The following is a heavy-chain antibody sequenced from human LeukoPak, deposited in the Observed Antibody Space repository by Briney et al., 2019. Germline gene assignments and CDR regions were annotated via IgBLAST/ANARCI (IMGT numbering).Heavy chain of an antibody. Sequence: GGSLRLSCAASGFSIMNSAMNWVRQGPGKGLEWVSAINGTAIDTDYTDSVKGRFTISRDFSRNTLYLQMNSLRAEDTAVYYCAKDVDRVQSYYFDYWGQGTLVTVSS. V-gene: IGHV3-23*01. CDR1: GFSIMNSA. J-gene: IGHJ4*02. CDR3: AKDVDRVQSYYFDY. CDR2: INGTAIDT. D-gene: IGHD3-22*01.